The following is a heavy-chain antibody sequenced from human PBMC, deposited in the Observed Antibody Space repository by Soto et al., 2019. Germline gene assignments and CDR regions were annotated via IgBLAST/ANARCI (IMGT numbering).Heavy chain of an antibody. CDR3: ARVPSRLIMIAEPDEWLLWLDH. V-gene: IGHV1-8*02. CDR1: GYTFGNYD. CDR2: RNPKNGDT. D-gene: IGHD3-3*01. Sequence: QVQLVQSGAEVKKPGASVKVSCKASGYTFGNYDLNWVRQATGQGLEWMGWRNPKNGDTGQAEKFQGRVILTMDTSMSTAYMELRGMRPAATAVYYCARVPSRLIMIAEPDEWLLWLDHWGKGTLVIVSS. J-gene: IGHJ5*02.